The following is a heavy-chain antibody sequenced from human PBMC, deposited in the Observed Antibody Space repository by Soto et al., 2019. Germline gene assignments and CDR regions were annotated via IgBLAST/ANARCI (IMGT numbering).Heavy chain of an antibody. V-gene: IGHV3-30*18. D-gene: IGHD4-17*01. CDR1: GFTFSSYG. Sequence: GGSLRLSCAASGFTFSSYGMHWVRQAPGKGLEWVAVISYDGSNKYYADSVKGRFTISRDNSKNTLYLQMNSLRAEDTAVYYCAKWSGDYAELAPSFDYWGQGTLVTVSS. CDR2: ISYDGSNK. J-gene: IGHJ4*02. CDR3: AKWSGDYAELAPSFDY.